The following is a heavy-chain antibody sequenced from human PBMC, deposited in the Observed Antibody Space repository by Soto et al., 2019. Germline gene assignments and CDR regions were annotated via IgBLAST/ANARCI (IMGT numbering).Heavy chain of an antibody. Sequence: PSETLSLTCTVSGGSISSYYWSWIRQPPGKGLEWIGYIYYSGSTNYNPSLKSRVTISVDTSKNQFSLKLSSVAAADTAVYYCARMGCSGVSGYDSSAFDTWGQETMVTVSS. V-gene: IGHV4-59*01. D-gene: IGHD2-15*01. CDR2: IYYSGST. J-gene: IGHJ3*02. CDR3: ARMGCSGVSGYDSSAFDT. CDR1: GGSISSYY.